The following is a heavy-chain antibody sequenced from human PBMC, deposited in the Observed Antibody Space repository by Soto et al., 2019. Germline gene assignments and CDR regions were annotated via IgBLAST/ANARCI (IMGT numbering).Heavy chain of an antibody. Sequence: VGSLRLSCAASGFTFSSYAMSWVRQAPGKGLEWVSAISGSGGSTYYADSVKGRFTISRDNSKNTLYLQMNSLRAEDTAVYYCAKETVAGTLGYYYYGMDVWGQGTTVTVSS. D-gene: IGHD6-19*01. CDR2: ISGSGGST. CDR3: AKETVAGTLGYYYYGMDV. V-gene: IGHV3-23*01. CDR1: GFTFSSYA. J-gene: IGHJ6*02.